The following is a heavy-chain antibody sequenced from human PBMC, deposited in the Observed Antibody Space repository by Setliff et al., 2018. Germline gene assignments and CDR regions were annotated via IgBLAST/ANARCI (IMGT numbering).Heavy chain of an antibody. Sequence: ASVKVSCKASGYTFTNYAIHWVRQAPGQRLGWMGWINAGNGDTKYSQDFQGRVTITRDTSASTAYMDLSSLRSDDMAVYYCARGNFYYDGSGYYFDYWGQGTLVTVSS. J-gene: IGHJ4*02. CDR3: ARGNFYYDGSGYYFDY. D-gene: IGHD3-22*01. CDR2: INAGNGDT. CDR1: GYTFTNYA. V-gene: IGHV1-3*03.